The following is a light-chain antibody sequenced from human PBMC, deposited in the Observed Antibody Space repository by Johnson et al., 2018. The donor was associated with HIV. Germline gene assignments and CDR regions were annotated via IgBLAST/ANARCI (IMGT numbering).Light chain of an antibody. J-gene: IGLJ1*01. V-gene: IGLV1-51*01. CDR2: DNN. CDR1: SSNIGNNY. Sequence: QPVLTQPPSVSAAPGQKVTISCSGSSSNIGNNYVSWYQQLPGTAPKLLIYDNNKRPSVIPGRFSGSKSGTSATLGITGLQTGDEADYYCGTWDSSLSAYVFGTGTKVTVL. CDR3: GTWDSSLSAYV.